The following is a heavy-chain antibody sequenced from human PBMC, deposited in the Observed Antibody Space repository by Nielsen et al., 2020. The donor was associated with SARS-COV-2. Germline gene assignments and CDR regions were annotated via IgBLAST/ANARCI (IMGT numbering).Heavy chain of an antibody. J-gene: IGHJ6*02. V-gene: IGHV1-69*13. CDR3: ARGIVATTPSQPYYYHGMDV. CDR2: IIPIFGTA. CDR1: GGTFSSYA. Sequence: SVKVSCKASGGTFSSYAISWVRQAPGQGLECMGGIIPIFGTANYAQKFQGRVTITADESTSTAYMELSSLRSEDTAVYYCARGIVATTPSQPYYYHGMDVWGQGTTVTVSS. D-gene: IGHD5-12*01.